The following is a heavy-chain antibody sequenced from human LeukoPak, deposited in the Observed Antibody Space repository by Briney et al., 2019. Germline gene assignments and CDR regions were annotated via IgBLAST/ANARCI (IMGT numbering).Heavy chain of an antibody. CDR1: GGSISSSSYY. D-gene: IGHD2-2*02. CDR3: ARLPWGCSSTSCYTIGYYFDY. J-gene: IGHJ4*02. CDR2: IYYSGST. Sequence: SETLSLTCTVSGGSISSSSYYWGWIRQPPGKGLEWIGSIYYSGSTYYNPSLKSRVTISVDTSKNQFSLKLSSVTAADAAVYYCARLPWGCSSTSCYTIGYYFDYWGQGTLVTVSS. V-gene: IGHV4-39*01.